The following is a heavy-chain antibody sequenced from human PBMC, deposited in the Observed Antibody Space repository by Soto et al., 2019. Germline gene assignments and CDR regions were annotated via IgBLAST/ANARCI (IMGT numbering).Heavy chain of an antibody. Sequence: SRPTLVNPTETIALRCNFSGCSLSNRGGGVGWIRQPPGTALEWLALIYWDDDKRYSPSLKSRLTITKDTSKNQVVLTMTNMDPVDTATYYCAHQLYYRFDWLFSPRYYYYMDVWGKGTTVTAP. J-gene: IGHJ6*03. D-gene: IGHD3-9*01. CDR2: IYWDDDK. CDR3: AHQLYYRFDWLFSPRYYYYMDV. V-gene: IGHV2-5*02. CDR1: GCSLSNRGGG.